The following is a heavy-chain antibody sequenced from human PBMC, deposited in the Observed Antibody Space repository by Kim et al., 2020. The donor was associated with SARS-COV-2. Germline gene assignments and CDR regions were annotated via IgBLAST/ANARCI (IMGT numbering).Heavy chain of an antibody. D-gene: IGHD2-8*01. Sequence: GGSLRLSCAASGFTFDDYAMHWVRQAPGKGLEWVSGISWDSSDILYADSVKGRFTISRDNARNSLYLEINSLRAEDTAVDYCAKDGVNWGRRHFDHWGQGTRVTVAS. CDR2: ISWDSSDI. CDR3: AKDGVNWGRRHFDH. CDR1: GFTFDDYA. J-gene: IGHJ4*02. V-gene: IGHV3-9*01.